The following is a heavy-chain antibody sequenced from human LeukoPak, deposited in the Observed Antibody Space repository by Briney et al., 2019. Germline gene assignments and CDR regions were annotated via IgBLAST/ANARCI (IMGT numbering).Heavy chain of an antibody. D-gene: IGHD6-6*01. CDR2: INYSGST. V-gene: IGHV4-34*01. Sequence: PSETLSLTCAVYGGSFSGYYWSWIRQPPGKGLEWLGEINYSGSTNYNPSLKSRVTISVDTSKNQFSLKLSSVTAADTAVYYCARGRDSSSTFDYWGQGILVTVSS. J-gene: IGHJ4*02. CDR3: ARGRDSSSTFDY. CDR1: GGSFSGYY.